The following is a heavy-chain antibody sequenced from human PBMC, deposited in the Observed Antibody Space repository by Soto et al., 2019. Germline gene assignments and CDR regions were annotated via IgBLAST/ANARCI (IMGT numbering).Heavy chain of an antibody. CDR3: ARERSSSSPETLPYYYYGMDV. V-gene: IGHV1-18*01. D-gene: IGHD6-6*01. CDR1: GYTFTSYG. J-gene: IGHJ6*02. CDR2: ISAYNGNT. Sequence: GASVKVSCKASGYTFTSYGISWVRQAPGQGLEWMGWISAYNGNTNYAQKLQGRVTMTTDTSTSTAYMELRSLRSDDTAVYYCARERSSSSPETLPYYYYGMDVWGQGTTVTVSS.